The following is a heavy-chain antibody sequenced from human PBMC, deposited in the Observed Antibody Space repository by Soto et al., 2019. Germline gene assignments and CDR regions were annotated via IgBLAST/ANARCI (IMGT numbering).Heavy chain of an antibody. CDR3: ARGGNPDY. J-gene: IGHJ4*02. V-gene: IGHV3-74*01. CDR2: IQSDGSST. CDR1: GFTFNNYW. D-gene: IGHD4-4*01. Sequence: EVQLVESGGGLVQPGGSLRLSCAASGFTFNNYWMHWVHQAPGKGLLWVSRIQSDGSSTDYADSVKGRFTISRDNAKNTLYLQMNRLRAEDTAVYYCARGGNPDYWGQGTLVTVSS.